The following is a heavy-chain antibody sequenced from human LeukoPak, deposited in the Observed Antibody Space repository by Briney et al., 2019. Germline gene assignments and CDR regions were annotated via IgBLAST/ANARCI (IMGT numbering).Heavy chain of an antibody. CDR3: ARESSIAAAGKAHYYYGMDV. CDR1: GGSISSSSYY. V-gene: IGHV4-39*07. Sequence: SETLSLTCTVSGGSISSSSYYWGWIRQPPGKGLEWIGSIYYSGSTYYNPSLKSRVTISVDTSKNQFSLKLSSVTAADTAVYYCARESSIAAAGKAHYYYGMDVWGQGTTVTVSS. J-gene: IGHJ6*02. CDR2: IYYSGST. D-gene: IGHD6-13*01.